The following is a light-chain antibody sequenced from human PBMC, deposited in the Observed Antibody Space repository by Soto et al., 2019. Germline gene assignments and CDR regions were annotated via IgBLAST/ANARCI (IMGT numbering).Light chain of an antibody. CDR3: AAWDDSLNVNVV. CDR2: SNN. V-gene: IGLV1-44*01. CDR1: ISNIGSNT. Sequence: QSVLAQPPSASGTPGQRVTISCSGSISNIGSNTVNWYQQLPGTAPKLLIYSNNQRPSGVPDRFSGSKSGTSASLAISGLQSEDEADYYCAAWDDSLNVNVVFGGGTKGTVL. J-gene: IGLJ2*01.